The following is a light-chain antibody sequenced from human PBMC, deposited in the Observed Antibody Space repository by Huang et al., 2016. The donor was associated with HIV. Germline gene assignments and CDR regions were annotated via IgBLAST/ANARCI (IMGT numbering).Light chain of an antibody. CDR2: EVS. Sequence: DVVMTQTPLSLSVTPGQPASISCRSSQSLLYSDGKTYLYWYLQKPGQSPQLLIDEVSSRFSGVSDRFSRSVSGTDFTLKISRVEAEDVGFYYCMQGRSLPRTFGQGTKVEIK. CDR1: QSLLYSDGKTY. V-gene: IGKV2-29*02. J-gene: IGKJ1*01. CDR3: MQGRSLPRT.